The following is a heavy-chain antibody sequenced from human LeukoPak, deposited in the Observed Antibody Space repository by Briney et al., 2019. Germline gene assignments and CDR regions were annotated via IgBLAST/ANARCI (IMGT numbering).Heavy chain of an antibody. CDR3: ARVGRYFDWLSPNWFDP. D-gene: IGHD3-9*01. V-gene: IGHV1-18*01. J-gene: IGHJ5*02. CDR1: GYTFTRYG. Sequence: ASVKVSCKASGYTFTRYGISWVRQAPGQGLQWLGWISASNGNTNYAQKFRDRVTMSTDTSTGTAYLDVRSLTSDDTAVYYCARVGRYFDWLSPNWFDPWGQGTLVTVSS. CDR2: ISASNGNT.